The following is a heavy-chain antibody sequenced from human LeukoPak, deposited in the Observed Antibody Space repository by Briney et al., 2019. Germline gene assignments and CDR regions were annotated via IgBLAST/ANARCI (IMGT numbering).Heavy chain of an antibody. CDR1: GGSISSYY. J-gene: IGHJ3*02. D-gene: IGHD2-15*01. CDR3: ARDGRYCSGGSCYGRENAFDI. Sequence: PSETLSLTCTVSGGSISSYYWSWIRQPPGKGLEWIGYIYYSGSTNYNPSLKSRVTISVDTSKNQFSLKLSSVTAADTAVYYCARDGRYCSGGSCYGRENAFDIWGQGTMVTVSS. CDR2: IYYSGST. V-gene: IGHV4-59*01.